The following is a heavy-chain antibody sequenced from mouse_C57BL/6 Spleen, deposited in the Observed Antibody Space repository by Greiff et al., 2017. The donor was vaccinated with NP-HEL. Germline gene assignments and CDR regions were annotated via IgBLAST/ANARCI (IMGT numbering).Heavy chain of an antibody. V-gene: IGHV7-3*01. CDR1: GFTFTDYY. CDR3: ARWLRRDYYAMDY. CDR2: IRNKANGYTT. Sequence: EVKLVESGGGLVQPGGSLSLSCAASGFTFTDYYMSWVRQPPGKALEWLGFIRNKANGYTTEYSASVKGRFTISRDNSQSILYLQMNALRAEDSATYYCARWLRRDYYAMDYWGQGTSVTVSS. D-gene: IGHD2-2*01. J-gene: IGHJ4*01.